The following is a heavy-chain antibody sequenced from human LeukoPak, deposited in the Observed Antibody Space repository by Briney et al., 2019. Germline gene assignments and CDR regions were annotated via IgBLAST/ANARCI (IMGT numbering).Heavy chain of an antibody. CDR2: IYYSGST. Sequence: SETLSLTCTVSGGSINSSSYYWGWIRQPPGKGLEWIGTIYYSGSTYYNPSLKSRVTISVDTSKNQFSLKLSSVTASDTAVYYCARRFAPSRNDAFDIGGQGTMVTVSS. V-gene: IGHV4-39*01. CDR3: ARRFAPSRNDAFDI. J-gene: IGHJ3*02. D-gene: IGHD3-10*01. CDR1: GGSINSSSYY.